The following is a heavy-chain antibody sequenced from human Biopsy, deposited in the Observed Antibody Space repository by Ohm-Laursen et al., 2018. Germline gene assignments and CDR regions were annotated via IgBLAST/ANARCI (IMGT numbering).Heavy chain of an antibody. CDR1: GASVTSGSYY. J-gene: IGHJ6*02. Sequence: SETLSLTCTVSGASVTSGSYYWSWIRQPPGKGLEWIGHIYYSVMTNYNPSLQSRVSISVDTSRNQVSLTLSSVTAADTAVYYCARDSGILNYGNFKYYHYYGMDVWDQGTKVTVSS. D-gene: IGHD4-11*01. V-gene: IGHV4-61*01. CDR3: ARDSGILNYGNFKYYHYYGMDV. CDR2: IYYSVMT.